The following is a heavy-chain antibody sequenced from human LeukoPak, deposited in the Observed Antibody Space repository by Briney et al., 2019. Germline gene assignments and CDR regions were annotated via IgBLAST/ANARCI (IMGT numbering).Heavy chain of an antibody. V-gene: IGHV1-8*01. CDR2: MNPNSGNT. CDR1: GYTFTSYD. CDR3: ARVGGYYYDSSGFKEVHYYYYYMDV. Sequence: ASVKVSFKSSGYTFTSYDINWVRQATGQGLEWMGWMNPNSGNTGYAQKFQGRVTMTRNTSISTAYMELSSLRSEDTAVYYCARVGGYYYDSSGFKEVHYYYYYMDVWGKGTTVTVSS. J-gene: IGHJ6*03. D-gene: IGHD3-22*01.